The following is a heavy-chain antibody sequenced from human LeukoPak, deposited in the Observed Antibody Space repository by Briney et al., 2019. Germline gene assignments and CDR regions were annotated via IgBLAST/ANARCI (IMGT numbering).Heavy chain of an antibody. CDR1: SGSISSYY. CDR3: ARVGGWEPKLHGVTFDC. D-gene: IGHD1-26*01. CDR2: IYYTGST. J-gene: IGHJ4*02. V-gene: IGHV4-59*01. Sequence: PSETLSLTCTVSSGSISSYYWSWIRQPPGKGLEWIGYIYYTGSTNYNPSLKSRVTMSADTSKNQFSLKLSSVTAADTAVYFCARVGGWEPKLHGVTFDCLGQGTLVTVSS.